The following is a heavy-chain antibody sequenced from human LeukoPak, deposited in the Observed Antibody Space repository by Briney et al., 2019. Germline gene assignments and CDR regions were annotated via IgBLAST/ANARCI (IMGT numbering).Heavy chain of an antibody. Sequence: SETLSLTCTVSGGSISSSSYYWGWIRQPPGKGLGWIGSIYYSGSPYYNPSLKSRVTISVDTSKNQFSLKLSSVTAADTAVYYCARCYYGSGSYYHMDVWGQGTTVTVSS. CDR3: ARCYYGSGSYYHMDV. CDR2: IYYSGSP. J-gene: IGHJ6*02. V-gene: IGHV4-39*01. D-gene: IGHD3-10*01. CDR1: GGSISSSSYY.